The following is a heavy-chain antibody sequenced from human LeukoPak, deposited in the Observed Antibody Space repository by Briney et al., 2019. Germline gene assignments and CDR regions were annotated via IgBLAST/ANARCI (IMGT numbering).Heavy chain of an antibody. D-gene: IGHD3-22*01. CDR3: ARLGPLIAYYDSSPSAFEI. CDR2: IYHSGST. V-gene: IGHV4-38-2*01. Sequence: SETLSLTCAVSGYSISSGYYWGWIRQPPGKGLEWIGSIYHSGSTYYNPSVKSRVTISVDKCKTPFPLNLRSVTAADTAVYYCARLGPLIAYYDSSPSAFEIWGHGKMATVSS. J-gene: IGHJ3*02. CDR1: GYSISSGYY.